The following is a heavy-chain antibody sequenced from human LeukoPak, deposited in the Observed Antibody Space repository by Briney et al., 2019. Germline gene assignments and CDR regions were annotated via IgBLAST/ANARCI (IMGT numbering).Heavy chain of an antibody. V-gene: IGHV6-1*01. CDR2: TYYRSKWYN. J-gene: IGHJ6*02. CDR1: GDSVSSNSAA. CDR3: ARDLGYSSGWYPLRYYYYGMDV. Sequence: SQTLSLTCAISGDSVSSNSAAWNWIRQSPSRGLEWLVRTYYRSKWYNDYAVSVKSRITINPDTSKNQFSLQLNSVTPEDTAVYYCARDLGYSSGWYPLRYYYYGMDVWGQGTTVTVSS. D-gene: IGHD6-19*01.